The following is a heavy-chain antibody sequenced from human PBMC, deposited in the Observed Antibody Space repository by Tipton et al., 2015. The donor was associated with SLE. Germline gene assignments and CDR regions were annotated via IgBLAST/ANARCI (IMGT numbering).Heavy chain of an antibody. Sequence: TLSLTCTVSGGSISSSSYYWGWIRQPPGKGLEWIGSIYYSGSTYYNPSLKSRVTISVDTSENQFSLKLSSVTAADTAVYYCARGKDYDFWSGYYRRDASDIWGQGTMVTVSS. D-gene: IGHD3-3*01. CDR3: ARGKDYDFWSGYYRRDASDI. CDR2: IYYSGST. J-gene: IGHJ3*02. CDR1: GGSISSSSYY. V-gene: IGHV4-39*07.